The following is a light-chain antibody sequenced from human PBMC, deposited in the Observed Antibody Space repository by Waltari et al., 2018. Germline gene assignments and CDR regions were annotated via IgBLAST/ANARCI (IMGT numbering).Light chain of an antibody. CDR2: DAS. J-gene: IGKJ3*01. Sequence: EVVLTQSPATLSLSPGEGATLSCRASQSVDNYLAWYQQKPGQAPRLLIYDASNRATGIPARFSGSGSGTDFTLTISSLEPEDFAVYYCQQRGNWPPFTFGPGTKVDIK. CDR3: QQRGNWPPFT. CDR1: QSVDNY. V-gene: IGKV3-11*01.